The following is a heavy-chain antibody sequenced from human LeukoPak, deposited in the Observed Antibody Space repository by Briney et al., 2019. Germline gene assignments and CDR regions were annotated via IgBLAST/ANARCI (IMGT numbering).Heavy chain of an antibody. CDR2: INLDGGER. Sequence: GGSLRLSCAASGFTFSGHSMTWVRQAPGKRLEWVANINLDGGERFYVDFVKGRFTISRDNADNSMYLQMNSLRAEDTAVYYCGRVIAGAIDYWGQGTLVTVSS. J-gene: IGHJ4*02. CDR1: GFTFSGHS. V-gene: IGHV3-7*01. CDR3: GRVIAGAIDY. D-gene: IGHD6-13*01.